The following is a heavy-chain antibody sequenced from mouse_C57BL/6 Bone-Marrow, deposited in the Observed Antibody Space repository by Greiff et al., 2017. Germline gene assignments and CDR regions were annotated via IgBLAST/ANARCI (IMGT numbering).Heavy chain of an antibody. CDR1: GYTFTSYW. Sequence: QVHVKQSGAELVKPGASVKLSCKASGYTFTSYWMQWVKQRPGQGLEWIGEIDPSDSYTNYNQKFKGKATLTVDTSSSTAYMQLSSLTSEDSAVYYCARGGVITRDWGQGTLVTVSA. D-gene: IGHD1-1*01. J-gene: IGHJ3*01. V-gene: IGHV1-50*01. CDR3: ARGGVITRD. CDR2: IDPSDSYT.